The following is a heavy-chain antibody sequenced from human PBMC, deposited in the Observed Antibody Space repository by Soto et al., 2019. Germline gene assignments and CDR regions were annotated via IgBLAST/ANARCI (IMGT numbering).Heavy chain of an antibody. D-gene: IGHD4-4*01. J-gene: IGHJ4*02. Sequence: QMQLVQSGPEVKKPGTSVKVSCKASGFTFTTLVVLWVRQARGHPLEWIGWIVVGSGNTNYAQKYQERITITRDMSTGTAYMELSSLRSEDTAVYYCATDSRGNYGHLGYWGQGTLVTVSS. CDR3: ATDSRGNYGHLGY. V-gene: IGHV1-58*01. CDR1: GFTFTTLV. CDR2: IVVGSGNT.